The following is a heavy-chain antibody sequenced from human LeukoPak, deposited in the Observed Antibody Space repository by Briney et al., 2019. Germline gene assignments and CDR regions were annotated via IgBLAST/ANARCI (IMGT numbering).Heavy chain of an antibody. CDR1: GFTFSSYS. Sequence: GGSLRLSCAASGFTFSSYSMNWVRQAPVKGLEWVSSISSSSSYIYYADSVKGRFTISRDNAKNSLYLQMNSLRAEDTAVYYCARDDFWSGYYIYDWGQGTLVTVSS. CDR3: ARDDFWSGYYIYD. CDR2: ISSSSSYI. V-gene: IGHV3-21*04. D-gene: IGHD3-3*01. J-gene: IGHJ4*02.